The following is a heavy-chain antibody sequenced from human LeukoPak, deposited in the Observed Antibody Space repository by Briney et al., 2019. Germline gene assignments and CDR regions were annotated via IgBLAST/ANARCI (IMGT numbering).Heavy chain of an antibody. Sequence: PSETLSLTCTVSGGSISSYYWGWIRQPPGKGLEWIGYIYYSGSTNYNPSLKSRVTISVDTSKNQFSLKLSSVTAADTAVYYCARVAAFHNWFDPWGQGTLVTVSS. J-gene: IGHJ5*02. V-gene: IGHV4-59*01. CDR2: IYYSGST. CDR1: GGSISSYY. D-gene: IGHD6-13*01. CDR3: ARVAAFHNWFDP.